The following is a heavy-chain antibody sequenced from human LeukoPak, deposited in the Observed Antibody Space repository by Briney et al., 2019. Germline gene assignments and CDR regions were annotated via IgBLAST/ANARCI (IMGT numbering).Heavy chain of an antibody. Sequence: PGGSLRLSCAASGFTFSAYSMTWVRQAPGKGLEWVSVISGSAYTKHYGDSVRGRFTISRDNSKNTLYLQMDSLGVEDTAVYYCAKGGLRSTPLDYWGQGTLVTASS. CDR2: ISGSAYTK. D-gene: IGHD3-16*01. V-gene: IGHV3-23*01. J-gene: IGHJ4*02. CDR1: GFTFSAYS. CDR3: AKGGLRSTPLDY.